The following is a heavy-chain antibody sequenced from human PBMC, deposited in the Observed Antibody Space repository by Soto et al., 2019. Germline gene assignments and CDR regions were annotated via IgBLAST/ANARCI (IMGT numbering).Heavy chain of an antibody. J-gene: IGHJ4*02. V-gene: IGHV4-31*03. Sequence: QVQLQESGPGLVKPSQTLSLTCTVSGGSISSGGYYWSWIRQHPGKGLEWIGYIYYSGSTYYNPYVKSRXXIXVXXSKNQFSLKLSAVTAADTAVYYCARGIQLERLLDYWGQGSLVTVSS. CDR3: ARGIQLERLLDY. CDR2: IYYSGST. D-gene: IGHD1-1*01. CDR1: GGSISSGGYY.